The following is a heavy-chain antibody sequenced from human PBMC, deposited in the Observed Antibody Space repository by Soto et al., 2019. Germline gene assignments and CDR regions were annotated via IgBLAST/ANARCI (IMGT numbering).Heavy chain of an antibody. CDR2: INPSDTYT. D-gene: IGHD2-21*02. CDR3: ARHLLYGGDFYFDY. Sequence: GESLKISCKGSGYSFPTYWISWVRQMPGKGLEWMGRINPSDTYTTYNPSFQGHVAISADKSISTAYLQWSSLKASDTAMYYCARHLLYGGDFYFDYWGQGTPVTVSS. J-gene: IGHJ4*02. V-gene: IGHV5-10-1*01. CDR1: GYSFPTYW.